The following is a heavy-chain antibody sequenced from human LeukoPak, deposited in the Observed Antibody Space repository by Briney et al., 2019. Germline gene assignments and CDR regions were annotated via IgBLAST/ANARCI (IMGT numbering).Heavy chain of an antibody. CDR3: ALNRGIQLWAGTFGYYYYGMDV. D-gene: IGHD5-18*01. CDR1: GYTFTSYG. CDR2: ISAYNGNT. Sequence: ASVKVSCKASGYTFTSYGISWVRQAPGQGLEWMGWISAYNGNTKYAQKLQDRVTMTTDTSTSTAYMELRSRRSDDTAGATYALNRGIQLWAGTFGYYYYGMDVWGQGTTVTVSS. V-gene: IGHV1-18*01. J-gene: IGHJ6*02.